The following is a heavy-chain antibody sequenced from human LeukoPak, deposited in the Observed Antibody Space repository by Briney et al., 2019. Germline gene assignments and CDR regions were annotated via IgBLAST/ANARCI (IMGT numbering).Heavy chain of an antibody. Sequence: GGSLRLSCTVSGFALSGYAMSWVRQAPGKGPEWVSSIGARGDVTYSADSVKGRLTISRDNSKRTLFLQMNSLRAEDTAVYYCAKVHYTASFPGSFPGRNYFDSWGQGSLVTVSS. V-gene: IGHV3-23*01. J-gene: IGHJ4*02. D-gene: IGHD1-26*01. CDR1: GFALSGYA. CDR3: AKVHYTASFPGSFPGRNYFDS. CDR2: IGARGDVT.